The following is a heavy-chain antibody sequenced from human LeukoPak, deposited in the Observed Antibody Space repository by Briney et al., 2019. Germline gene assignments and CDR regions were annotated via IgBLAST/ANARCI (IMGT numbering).Heavy chain of an antibody. CDR3: ASRSPYDYGEVDDAFDI. Sequence: RAGGSLRLSCAASGFTVSSNYMSWVRQAPGKGLEWVSVIYSGGSTYYADSVKGRFTISRDNSKNTLYLQMNSLRAEDTAVYYCASRSPYDYGEVDDAFDIWGQGTMVTVSS. V-gene: IGHV3-66*01. D-gene: IGHD4-17*01. CDR1: GFTVSSNY. J-gene: IGHJ3*02. CDR2: IYSGGST.